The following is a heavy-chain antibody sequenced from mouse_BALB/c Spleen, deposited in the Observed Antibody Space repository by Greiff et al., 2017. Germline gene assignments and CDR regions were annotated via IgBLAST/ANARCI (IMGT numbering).Heavy chain of an antibody. V-gene: IGHV1S81*02. J-gene: IGHJ4*01. CDR3: ARFGDYDMDY. CDR2: INPSNGRT. D-gene: IGHD2-4*01. CDR1: GYTFTSYW. Sequence: QVHVKQPGAELVKPGASVKLSCKASGYTFTSYWMHWVKQRPGQGLEWIGEINPSNGRTNYNEKFKSKATLTVDKSSSTAYMQLSSLTSEDSAVYYCARFGDYDMDYWGQGTSVTVSS.